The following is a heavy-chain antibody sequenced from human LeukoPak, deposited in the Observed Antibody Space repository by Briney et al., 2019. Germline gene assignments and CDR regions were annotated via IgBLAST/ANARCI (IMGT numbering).Heavy chain of an antibody. D-gene: IGHD2-15*01. CDR2: ISAYNGNT. Sequence: ASVKVSCKASGYTFTSYGISWVRQAPGQGLEWMGWISAYNGNTNYAQKLQGRVTMTTDTSTSTAYMELRGLRSDDTAVYYCARVGGGIGGSTPYNWFDPWGQGTLVTVSS. CDR3: ARVGGGIGGSTPYNWFDP. V-gene: IGHV1-18*01. CDR1: GYTFTSYG. J-gene: IGHJ5*02.